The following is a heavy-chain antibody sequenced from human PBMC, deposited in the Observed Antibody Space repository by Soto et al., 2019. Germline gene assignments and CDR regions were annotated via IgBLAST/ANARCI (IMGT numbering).Heavy chain of an antibody. V-gene: IGHV4-39*01. J-gene: IGHJ3*02. Sequence: SEALSLTCTVSGGSISSSSYYWGWIRQPPGKGLEWIGSIYYSGSTYYNPSLKSRVTISVDTSKNQFSLKLSSVTAADTAVYYCARLEEGGTNDAFDIWGQGTMVTVSS. CDR1: GGSISSSSYY. CDR2: IYYSGST. D-gene: IGHD2-8*01. CDR3: ARLEEGGTNDAFDI.